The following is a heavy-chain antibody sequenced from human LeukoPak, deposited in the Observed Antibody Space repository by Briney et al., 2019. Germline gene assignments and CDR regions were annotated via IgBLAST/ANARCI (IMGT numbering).Heavy chain of an antibody. Sequence: ASVKVSCKASGYTFTSYAMHWVRQAPGQRLEWMGWINAGNGNTKYSQEFQGRVTITRDTSASTAYMELSSLRSDDMAVYYCARGPYGSGSYYMGGPGFDYWGQGTLVTVSS. D-gene: IGHD3-10*01. J-gene: IGHJ4*02. CDR2: INAGNGNT. CDR1: GYTFTSYA. CDR3: ARGPYGSGSYYMGGPGFDY. V-gene: IGHV1-3*03.